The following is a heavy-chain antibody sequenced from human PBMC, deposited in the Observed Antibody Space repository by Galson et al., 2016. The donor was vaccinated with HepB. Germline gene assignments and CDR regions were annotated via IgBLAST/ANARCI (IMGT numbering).Heavy chain of an antibody. D-gene: IGHD2-15*01. CDR1: GGTFSSYA. V-gene: IGHV1-69*05. Sequence: SVKVSCKASGGTFSSYAISWVRQAPGQGLEWMGGIIPIFGTANYAQKFQGRVTMTTDTSTTTAYMELRSLRSDDTAVYYCARSGYCSGAACYSEGLDVWGQGTTVTVSS. CDR3: ARSGYCSGAACYSEGLDV. CDR2: IIPIFGTA. J-gene: IGHJ6*02.